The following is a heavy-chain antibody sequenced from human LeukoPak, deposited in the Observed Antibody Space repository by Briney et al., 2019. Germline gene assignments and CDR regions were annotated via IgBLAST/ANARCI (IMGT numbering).Heavy chain of an antibody. D-gene: IGHD3-10*01. CDR1: GSSFTSYW. Sequence: GASLKISFKGSGSSFTSYWIGWGRRMPGKGLEGMGIIYPGDSDTRYSPSFQGQVTISADKSISPAYLQWSSLKASDTAMYYCARAAINMVREGDWFDPWGQGTLVTVSS. V-gene: IGHV5-51*01. J-gene: IGHJ5*02. CDR2: IYPGDSDT. CDR3: ARAAINMVREGDWFDP.